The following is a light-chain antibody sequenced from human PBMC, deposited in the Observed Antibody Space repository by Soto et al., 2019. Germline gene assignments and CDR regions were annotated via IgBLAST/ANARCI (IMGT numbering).Light chain of an antibody. Sequence: EIVMTQSPATLSVSPGEGATLSCRASQSVSSNFAWYQQKPGQAPRLLIYGASTRASGIPARFSGSGSGTEFTLTISSLQSDDSALYFCMHYNSWPTFGPGTKVDVK. V-gene: IGKV3-15*01. J-gene: IGKJ3*01. CDR3: MHYNSWPT. CDR1: QSVSSN. CDR2: GAS.